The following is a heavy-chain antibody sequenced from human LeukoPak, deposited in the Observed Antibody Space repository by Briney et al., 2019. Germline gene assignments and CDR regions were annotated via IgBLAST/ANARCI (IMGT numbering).Heavy chain of an antibody. CDR2: ISGSGGST. V-gene: IGHV3-23*01. Sequence: PGGSLRLSCATSGFTFSSYAMSWVRQAPGKGLEWVSAISGSGGSTYYADSVKGRLTISRDNSKNTLYLQMNSLRAEDTAVYYCAKAVAATRYYFDNWGQGTLVTVSS. J-gene: IGHJ4*02. CDR1: GFTFSSYA. D-gene: IGHD2-15*01. CDR3: AKAVAATRYYFDN.